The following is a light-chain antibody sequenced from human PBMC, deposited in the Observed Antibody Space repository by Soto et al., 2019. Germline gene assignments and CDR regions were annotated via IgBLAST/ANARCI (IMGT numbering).Light chain of an antibody. V-gene: IGKV1-33*01. CDR1: QDISNY. CDR2: DAS. J-gene: IGKJ2*01. Sequence: DIQMTQSPSSLSASVGDRVTITCQASQDISNYLNWYQQKPGKAPKLLIYDASNLETGVPSRFSGSGSGTDFTFTISSLQPEDIATCYCQQYDNPPQTFGQGTKVDIK. CDR3: QQYDNPPQT.